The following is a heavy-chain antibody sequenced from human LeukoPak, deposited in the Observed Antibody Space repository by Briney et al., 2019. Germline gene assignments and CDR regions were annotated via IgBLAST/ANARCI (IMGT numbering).Heavy chain of an antibody. CDR2: ISNSGNTI. CDR1: GFTFSDYY. CDR3: AAGRGYSGYEPFDY. J-gene: IGHJ4*02. V-gene: IGHV3-11*01. D-gene: IGHD5-12*01. Sequence: PGGSLRLSCAASGFTFSDYYMSWIRQAPGKGLEWVSYISNSGNTIYYADSVKGRFTISRDNAKNSLYLQMNSLRAEDTAVYYCAAGRGYSGYEPFDYWGQGTLVTVSS.